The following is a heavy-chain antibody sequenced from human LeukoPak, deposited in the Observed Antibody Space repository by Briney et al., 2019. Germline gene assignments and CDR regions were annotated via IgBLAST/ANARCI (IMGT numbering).Heavy chain of an antibody. CDR2: IYHSGST. D-gene: IGHD1-26*01. V-gene: IGHV4-30-2*01. CDR3: ARGPSPTNWFDP. Sequence: SETLSLTCAVSGGSISSGGYSWSWIRQRPGKGLEWIGYIYHSGSTYYNPSLKSRVTISVDRSKNQFSLKLSSVTAADTAVYYCARGPSPTNWFDPWGQGTLVTVSS. CDR1: GGSISSGGYS. J-gene: IGHJ5*02.